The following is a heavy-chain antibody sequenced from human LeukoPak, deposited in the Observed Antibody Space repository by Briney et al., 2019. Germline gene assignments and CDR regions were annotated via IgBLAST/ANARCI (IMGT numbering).Heavy chain of an antibody. Sequence: SETLSLTCTVSGGSISSSSYYWGWIRQPPGKGLEWIGSIYYSGSTYYNPSLKSRVTISVDTSKNQFSLKLSSVTAADTAVYYCARTTVTLPYYYYYMDVWGKGTTVTISS. J-gene: IGHJ6*03. D-gene: IGHD4-17*01. CDR1: GGSISSSSYY. CDR3: ARTTVTLPYYYYYMDV. CDR2: IYYSGST. V-gene: IGHV4-39*01.